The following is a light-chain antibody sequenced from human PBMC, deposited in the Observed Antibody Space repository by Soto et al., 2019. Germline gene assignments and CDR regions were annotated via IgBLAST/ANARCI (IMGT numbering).Light chain of an antibody. CDR3: QVWDSSSDPHVV. Sequence: SYELTQPPSVSVAPGKTARITCGGNNIGSKSVHWYQQKPGQAPVLVIYYDSDRPSGIPERFSGSNSGNTATLTISRVEAGDEAEYYCQVWDSSSDPHVVFGGGTKLTVL. J-gene: IGLJ2*01. CDR2: YDS. V-gene: IGLV3-21*04. CDR1: NIGSKS.